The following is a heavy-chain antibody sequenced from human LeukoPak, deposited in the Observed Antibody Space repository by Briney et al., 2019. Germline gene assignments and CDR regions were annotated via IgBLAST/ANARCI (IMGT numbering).Heavy chain of an antibody. Sequence: SETLSLTCTVSGASITDYYWSWVRQPAGAGLEWIGRVHTSGHTNYNPSLKTRVTMSVDTSRNLLSLKVGSATAADTAVYYCARGGDYETVTVSLPYRHQFYYYMDVWGKGTTVTVSS. CDR2: VHTSGHT. CDR3: ARGGDYETVTVSLPYRHQFYYYMDV. CDR1: GASITDYY. D-gene: IGHD3-9*01. J-gene: IGHJ6*03. V-gene: IGHV4-4*07.